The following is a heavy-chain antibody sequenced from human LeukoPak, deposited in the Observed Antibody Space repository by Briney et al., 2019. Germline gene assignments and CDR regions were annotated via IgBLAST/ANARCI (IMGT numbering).Heavy chain of an antibody. Sequence: GESLKISCKNCGYSFTSQWISWVRPMPGKGLEWMGRIDPSDSYTDYSPSFQGHVTISADKSISTAYLQWPSLKASDTAMYYCTSQIVGPTGHYYGMDVWGQGTTVTVSS. V-gene: IGHV5-10-1*01. J-gene: IGHJ6*02. CDR2: IDPSDSYT. D-gene: IGHD1-26*01. CDR3: TSQIVGPTGHYYGMDV. CDR1: GYSFTSQW.